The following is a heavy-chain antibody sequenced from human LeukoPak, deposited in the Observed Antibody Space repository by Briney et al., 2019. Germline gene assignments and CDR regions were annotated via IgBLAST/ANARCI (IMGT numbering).Heavy chain of an antibody. Sequence: ASVKVCCKASGYTFTGYYMHWVRQAPGQGLEWMGWINPHSGGTNYAQKFQGWVTMTRDTSISTAYMELSRLRSDDTAVYYCARGTYYDFLTSYYYYGMDVWGQGTTVTVSS. CDR3: ARGTYYDFLTSYYYYGMDV. CDR2: INPHSGGT. CDR1: GYTFTGYY. J-gene: IGHJ6*02. D-gene: IGHD3-3*01. V-gene: IGHV1-2*04.